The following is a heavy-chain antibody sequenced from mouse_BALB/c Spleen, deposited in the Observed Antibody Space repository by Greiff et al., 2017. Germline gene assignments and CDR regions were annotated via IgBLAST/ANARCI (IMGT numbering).Heavy chain of an antibody. CDR3: ARGGYDYDGTGFAY. V-gene: IGHV1-69*02. CDR1: GYTFTSYW. D-gene: IGHD2-4*01. J-gene: IGHJ3*01. CDR2: IDPSDSYT. Sequence: VQLQQPGAELVKPGASVKLSCKASGYTFTSYWMHWVKQRPGQGLEWIGEIDPSDSYTNYNQKFKGKATLTVDKSSSTAYMQLSSLTSEDSAVYYCARGGYDYDGTGFAYWGQGTLVTVSA.